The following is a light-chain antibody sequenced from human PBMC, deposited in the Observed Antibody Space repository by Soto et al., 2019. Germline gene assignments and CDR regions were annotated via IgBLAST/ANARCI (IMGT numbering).Light chain of an antibody. CDR1: SSDVGGYNR. Sequence: QSALTQPPSVSGSPGQSVAISCTGTSSDVGGYNRVSWYQQPPGKAPKLLIYDVSNRPSGGSTRFSGSKSGNTASLTISGLQAEDEADYYCTSYASSSAYVFGHGTKLTVL. CDR3: TSYASSSAYV. CDR2: DVS. J-gene: IGLJ1*01. V-gene: IGLV2-18*02.